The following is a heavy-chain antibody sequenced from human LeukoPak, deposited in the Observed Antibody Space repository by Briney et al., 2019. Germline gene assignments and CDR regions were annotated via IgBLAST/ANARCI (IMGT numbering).Heavy chain of an antibody. V-gene: IGHV1-18*04. J-gene: IGHJ5*02. CDR3: ARFNRRSNEYDILTGFPFDP. CDR2: ISAYNGNT. Sequence: AASVKVSCKASGYTFTSYGISWVRQAPGQGLEWMGWISAYNGNTNYAQKLQGRVTMTTDTSTSTAYMELRSLRPDDTAVYYCARFNRRSNEYDILTGFPFDPWGQGTLVTVSS. D-gene: IGHD3-9*01. CDR1: GYTFTSYG.